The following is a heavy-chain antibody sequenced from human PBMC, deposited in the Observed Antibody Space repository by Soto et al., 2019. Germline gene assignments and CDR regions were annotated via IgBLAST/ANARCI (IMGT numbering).Heavy chain of an antibody. CDR1: GFTFSSYW. CDR2: IDSDGSST. J-gene: IGHJ4*02. V-gene: IGHV3-74*01. CDR3: ARGGTYEYCSSASCYDY. Sequence: GGSLGLSCAASGFTFSSYWMHWVRQAPGKGLVWVSRIDSDGSSTSYADSVKGRFTISRDNAKNTLYLQMNSLRAEDTAVYYCARGGTYEYCSSASCYDYWGQGTLVTVSS. D-gene: IGHD2-2*01.